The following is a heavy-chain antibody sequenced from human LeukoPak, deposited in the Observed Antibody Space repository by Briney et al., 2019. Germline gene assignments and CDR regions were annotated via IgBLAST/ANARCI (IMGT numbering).Heavy chain of an antibody. CDR1: GGSFSGYY. V-gene: IGHV4-34*01. CDR3: ARVLRRYDILTGYRYYFDY. J-gene: IGHJ4*02. Sequence: SETLSLTCAVYGGSFSGYYWSWIRQPPGKGLEWIGEINHSGSTNYNPSLKSRVTISVDTSKNQFSLKLSPVTAADTAVYYCARVLRRYDILTGYRYYFDYWGQGTLVTVSS. D-gene: IGHD3-9*01. CDR2: INHSGST.